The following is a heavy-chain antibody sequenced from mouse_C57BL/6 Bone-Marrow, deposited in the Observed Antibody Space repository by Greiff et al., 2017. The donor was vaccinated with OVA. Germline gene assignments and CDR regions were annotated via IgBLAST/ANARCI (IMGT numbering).Heavy chain of an antibody. D-gene: IGHD1-1*01. CDR3: ARGGYYYGSSAVY. CDR1: GYTFTDYY. J-gene: IGHJ2*01. V-gene: IGHV1-75*01. Sequence: VKLMESGPELVKPGASVKISCKASGYTFTDYYINWVKQRPGQGLEWIGWIFPGSGSTYYNEKFKGKATLTVDKSSSTAYMLLSSLTSEDSAVYFCARGGYYYGSSAVYWGQGTTLTVSS. CDR2: IFPGSGST.